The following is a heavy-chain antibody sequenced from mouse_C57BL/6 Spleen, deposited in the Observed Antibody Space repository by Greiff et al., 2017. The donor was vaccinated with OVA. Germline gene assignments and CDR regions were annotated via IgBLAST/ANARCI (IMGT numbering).Heavy chain of an antibody. CDR3: ARSLDSSGPPSYYFDY. V-gene: IGHV14-3*01. D-gene: IGHD3-2*02. CDR2: IDPANGNT. CDR1: GFNIKNTY. J-gene: IGHJ2*01. Sequence: EVQLQQSVAELVRPGASVKLSCTASGFNIKNTYMHWVKQRPEQGLEWIGRIDPANGNTKYAPKFQGKATITADTSSNTAYLQLSSLTSEDTAIYYCARSLDSSGPPSYYFDYWGQGTTLTVSS.